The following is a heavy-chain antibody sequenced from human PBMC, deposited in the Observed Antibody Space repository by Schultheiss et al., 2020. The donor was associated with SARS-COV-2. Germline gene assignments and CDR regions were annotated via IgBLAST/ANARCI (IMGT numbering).Heavy chain of an antibody. V-gene: IGHV3-64D*06. Sequence: GESLKISCSASGFTFSSYAMHWVRQAPGKGLEYVSAISSNGGSTYYADSVKGRFTISRDNSKNTLYLQMSSLRAEDTAVYYCASDGPYSSSSFYFDYWGQGTLVTVSS. J-gene: IGHJ4*02. CDR3: ASDGPYSSSSFYFDY. CDR2: ISSNGGST. D-gene: IGHD6-6*01. CDR1: GFTFSSYA.